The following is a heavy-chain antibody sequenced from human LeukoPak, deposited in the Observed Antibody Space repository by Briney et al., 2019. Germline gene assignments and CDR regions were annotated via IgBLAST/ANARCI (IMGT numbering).Heavy chain of an antibody. CDR2: IAPYNDNA. J-gene: IGHJ4*02. Sequence: GASVKVSCKASGYNFATYGISXVRXXXXXXXXXXGWIAPYNDNANSAQKFQGRLSMTADTSTSTASMELRSLRSDDTAVYYCTRDPRHKYGNFDNWGQGTLVAVSS. V-gene: IGHV1-18*01. CDR1: GYNFATYG. D-gene: IGHD2/OR15-2a*01. CDR3: TRDPRHKYGNFDN.